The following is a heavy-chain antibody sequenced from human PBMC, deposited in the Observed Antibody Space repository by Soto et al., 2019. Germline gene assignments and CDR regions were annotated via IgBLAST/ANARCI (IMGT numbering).Heavy chain of an antibody. J-gene: IGHJ4*02. CDR1: GFTFSSYA. D-gene: IGHD3-9*01. V-gene: IGHV3-30-3*01. CDR3: ARGSLRYFDWLPWFDY. Sequence: QVQLVESGGGVVQPGRSLRLSCAASGFTFSSYAMHWVRQAPGKGLEWVAVISYDGSNKYYADSVKGRFTISRDNSMNQLYLQMNSLRAEDTAVYYCARGSLRYFDWLPWFDYWGQGTLVTVSS. CDR2: ISYDGSNK.